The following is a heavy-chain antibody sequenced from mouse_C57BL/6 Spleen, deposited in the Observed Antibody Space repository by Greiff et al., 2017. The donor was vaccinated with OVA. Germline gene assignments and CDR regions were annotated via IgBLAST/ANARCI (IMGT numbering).Heavy chain of an antibody. D-gene: IGHD1-1*01. Sequence: EVTLMESGGGLVQPGGSMKLSCVASGFTFSNYWMNWVRQSPEKGLEWVAQIRLKSDNYATNYTESAKEMVTISRENSKISVYLQMNKLRAEDTGVYYCAGWYYGSSDYCAMDYWGQGTSVTVSS. CDR2: IRLKSDNYAT. CDR3: AGWYYGSSDYCAMDY. J-gene: IGHJ4*01. CDR1: GFTFSNYW. V-gene: IGHV6-3*01.